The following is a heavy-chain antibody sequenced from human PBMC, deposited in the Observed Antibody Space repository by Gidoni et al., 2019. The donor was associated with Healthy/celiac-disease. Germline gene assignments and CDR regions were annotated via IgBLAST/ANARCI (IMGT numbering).Heavy chain of an antibody. CDR2: ISSSSSYI. Sequence: EVQLVESGGGLVKPGGSLRLSCAASGFTFSSYSMHWVRQAPGKGLEWVSYISSSSSYIYYADSVKGRFTISRDNAKNSLYLQMNSLRAEDTAVYYCARDSQAVAAETFYYYYGMDVWGQGTTVTVSS. J-gene: IGHJ6*02. CDR3: ARDSQAVAAETFYYYYGMDV. D-gene: IGHD2-15*01. V-gene: IGHV3-21*01. CDR1: GFTFSSYS.